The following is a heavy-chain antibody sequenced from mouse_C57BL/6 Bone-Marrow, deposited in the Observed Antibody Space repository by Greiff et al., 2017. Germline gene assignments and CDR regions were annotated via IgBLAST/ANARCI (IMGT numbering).Heavy chain of an antibody. J-gene: IGHJ4*01. V-gene: IGHV5-6*01. CDR1: GFTFSSYG. CDR2: LISGGSYT. Sequence: EVMLVESGGDLVKPGGSLKLSCAASGFTFSSYGMSLVRQTPDKRLEWVATLISGGSYTYYPDSVKGRLTISRDNDKNTLYLQMSSLKSEDTAMYYCARWGCCYAMDDWGQGTSVTVSS. CDR3: ARWGCCYAMDD.